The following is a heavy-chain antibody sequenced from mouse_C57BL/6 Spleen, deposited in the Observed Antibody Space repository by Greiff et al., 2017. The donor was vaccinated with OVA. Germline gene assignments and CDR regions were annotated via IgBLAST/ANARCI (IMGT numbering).Heavy chain of an antibody. CDR2: IYPGDGDT. D-gene: IGHD4-1*01. Sequence: VQLQQSGPELVKPGASVKISCKASGYAFSSSWMNWVKQRPGKGLEWIGRIYPGDGDTNYNGKFKGKATLTADKSSSTAYMQLSSLTSEDSAVYFRANNWNFDYWGQGTTLTVSS. J-gene: IGHJ2*01. CDR3: ANNWNFDY. V-gene: IGHV1-82*01. CDR1: GYAFSSSW.